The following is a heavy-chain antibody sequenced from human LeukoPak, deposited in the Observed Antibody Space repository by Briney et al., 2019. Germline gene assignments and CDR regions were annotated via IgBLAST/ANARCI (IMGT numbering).Heavy chain of an antibody. Sequence: SVKVSCKASGGTFSSYAIGWVRQAPGQGLEWMGGIIPIFGTANYAQKFQGRVTITADKSTSTAYMELSSLRSEDTAVYYCAREDMVRGVMSDYWGQGTLVTVSS. CDR3: AREDMVRGVMSDY. CDR2: IIPIFGTA. D-gene: IGHD3-10*01. J-gene: IGHJ4*02. CDR1: GGTFSSYA. V-gene: IGHV1-69*06.